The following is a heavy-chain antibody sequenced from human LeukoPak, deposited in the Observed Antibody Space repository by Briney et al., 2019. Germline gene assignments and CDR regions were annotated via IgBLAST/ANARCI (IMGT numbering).Heavy chain of an antibody. CDR3: ANSKMDV. CDR2: IYYSGST. Sequence: SETLSLTCTVSGGSISSYYWSWIRQPPGKGLEWIGYIYYSGSTNYNPSLKCRVTISVDTSKNQFSLKLSSVTAADTAVYYCANSKMDVWGQGTTVTVSS. J-gene: IGHJ6*02. V-gene: IGHV4-59*08. CDR1: GGSISSYY.